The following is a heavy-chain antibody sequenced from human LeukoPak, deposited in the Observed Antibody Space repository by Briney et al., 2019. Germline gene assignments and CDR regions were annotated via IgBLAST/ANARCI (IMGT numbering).Heavy chain of an antibody. D-gene: IGHD3-9*01. J-gene: IGHJ4*02. CDR3: ARILTGYLDDY. CDR1: GYTFTSYD. CDR2: MNPDSGNT. Sequence: ASVKVSCKASGYTFTSYDINWVRQATGQGLEWMGWMNPDSGNTGYTQKFQGRATMTRNTAMSTAYMELRSLTSEDTAVYYWARILTGYLDDYWGQGTLVTVSS. V-gene: IGHV1-8*01.